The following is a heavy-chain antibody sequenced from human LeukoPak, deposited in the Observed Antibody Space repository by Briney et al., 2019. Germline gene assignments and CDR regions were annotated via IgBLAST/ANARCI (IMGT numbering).Heavy chain of an antibody. Sequence: SETLSPTCAVYGGSFSGYYWSWIRQPPGKGLEWIGEINHSGSTNYNPSLKSRVTISVDTSKNQFSLKLSSVTAADTAVYYCARIAVAGIYYFDYWGQGTLVTVSS. D-gene: IGHD6-19*01. CDR2: INHSGST. J-gene: IGHJ4*02. CDR1: GGSFSGYY. V-gene: IGHV4-34*01. CDR3: ARIAVAGIYYFDY.